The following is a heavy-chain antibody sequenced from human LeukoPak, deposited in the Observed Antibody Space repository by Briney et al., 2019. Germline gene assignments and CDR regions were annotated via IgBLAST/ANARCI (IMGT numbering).Heavy chain of an antibody. CDR1: GFTFSSYE. CDR3: AKVAKYYYGSETYYFFEH. Sequence: GGSLRLSCAASGFTFSSYEMNWVRQAPGKGLEWVANINQDATEKYYVDSVKGRFTISRDNAKNSLYLQMNSLRVEDTAVYYCAKVAKYYYGSETYYFFEHWGQGTPVTASS. D-gene: IGHD3-10*01. CDR2: INQDATEK. V-gene: IGHV3-7*01. J-gene: IGHJ4*02.